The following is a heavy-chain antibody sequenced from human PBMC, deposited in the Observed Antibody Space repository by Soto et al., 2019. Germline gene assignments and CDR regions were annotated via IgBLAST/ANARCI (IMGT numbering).Heavy chain of an antibody. Sequence: QLQLQESGPGLVKPSETLSLTCTVSGGSISSSSYYRGWIRQPPGKGLEWIGSIYYSGSTYYNPSRKSRVRISVDTSKKQFALELSSVAAADTAVYYFASRYCSSTSCYFGYWGQGTLVTVSS. D-gene: IGHD2-2*01. J-gene: IGHJ4*02. CDR1: GGSISSSSYY. CDR3: ASRYCSSTSCYFGY. V-gene: IGHV4-39*01. CDR2: IYYSGST.